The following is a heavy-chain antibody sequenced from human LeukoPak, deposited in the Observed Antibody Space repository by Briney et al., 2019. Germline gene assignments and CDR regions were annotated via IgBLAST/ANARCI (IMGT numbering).Heavy chain of an antibody. V-gene: IGHV4-39*07. J-gene: IGHJ4*02. CDR1: GGSISSSSYY. CDR3: ARVIMITFGGVIVRPIDY. CDR2: IYYSGST. Sequence: SETLSLTCTVSGGSISSSSYYWGWIRQPPGKGLEWIGSIYYSGSTYYNPSLKSRVAISVDTSKNQFSLKLSSVTAADTAVYYCARVIMITFGGVIVRPIDYWGQGTLVTVSS. D-gene: IGHD3-16*02.